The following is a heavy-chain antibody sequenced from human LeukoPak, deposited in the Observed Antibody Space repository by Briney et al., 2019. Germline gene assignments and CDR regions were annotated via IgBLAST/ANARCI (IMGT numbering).Heavy chain of an antibody. J-gene: IGHJ4*02. CDR1: GYTFTSYD. CDR2: MNPNSGNT. Sequence: ASVKVSCKASGYTFTSYDINWVRQATGQGLEWMGWMNPNSGNTGYAQKFQGRVTITRNTSISTAYMELSSLRSEDTAVYYCARGLRFLEWLLFDYWGQGTLVTASS. CDR3: ARGLRFLEWLLFDY. D-gene: IGHD3-3*01. V-gene: IGHV1-8*03.